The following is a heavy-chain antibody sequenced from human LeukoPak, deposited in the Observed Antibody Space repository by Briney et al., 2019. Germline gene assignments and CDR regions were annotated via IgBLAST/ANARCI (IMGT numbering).Heavy chain of an antibody. D-gene: IGHD6-13*01. J-gene: IGHJ4*02. CDR2: INEAGSEE. Sequence: GGSLRLSCEVSGFTFRSFWMSWVRQAPGKGLEWVANINEAGSEEYYVDSVKGRFTISRDNAKNSLYLQMNSLRGDDTAVYYCARAHRSSLDYWGQGTLVTVSS. V-gene: IGHV3-7*01. CDR1: GFTFRSFW. CDR3: ARAHRSSLDY.